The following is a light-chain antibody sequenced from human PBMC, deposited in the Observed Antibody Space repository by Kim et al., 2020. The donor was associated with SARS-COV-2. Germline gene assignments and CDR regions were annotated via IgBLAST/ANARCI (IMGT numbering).Light chain of an antibody. CDR1: KLGDKY. CDR3: QAWDSSRV. J-gene: IGLJ3*02. Sequence: VSVSPGQTASITCSGDKLGDKYACWYQQKPGQSPVLVIYQDSKRPSGIPELFSGSNSGNTATLTISGTQAMDEADYYCQAWDSSRVFGGGTQLTVL. V-gene: IGLV3-1*01. CDR2: QDS.